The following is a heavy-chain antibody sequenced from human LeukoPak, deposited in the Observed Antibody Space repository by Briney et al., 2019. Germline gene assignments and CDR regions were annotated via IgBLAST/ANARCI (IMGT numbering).Heavy chain of an antibody. D-gene: IGHD3-22*01. J-gene: IGHJ3*02. CDR2: ISSSSSYI. CDR1: GFTFSSYS. CDR3: AREVGQRYYDSTQGRAFDI. V-gene: IGHV3-21*01. Sequence: GRSLRLSCAASGFTFSSYSMNWVRQAPGKGLEWVSSISSSSSYIYYADSVKGRFTISRDNAKNSLYLQMNSLRAEDTAVYYCAREVGQRYYDSTQGRAFDIWGQGTMVTVSS.